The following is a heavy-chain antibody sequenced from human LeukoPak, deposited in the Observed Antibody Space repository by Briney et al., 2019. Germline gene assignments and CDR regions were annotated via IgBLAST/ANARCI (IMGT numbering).Heavy chain of an antibody. CDR1: GLTFSNSA. Sequence: GGSLTPSCVASGLTFSNSAMHWVRQAPGKGLEWVAIMSFDGSHERYGDSVKGRFTPSRDNSKNTLYLQMNSLKTEDTAVYYCTTDLVGDSSGHEVDYWGQGTLVTVSS. CDR3: TTDLVGDSSGHEVDY. J-gene: IGHJ4*02. D-gene: IGHD3-22*01. CDR2: MSFDGSHE. V-gene: IGHV3-30*04.